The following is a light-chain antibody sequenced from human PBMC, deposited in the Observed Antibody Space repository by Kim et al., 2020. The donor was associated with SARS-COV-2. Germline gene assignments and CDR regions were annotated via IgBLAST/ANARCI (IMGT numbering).Light chain of an antibody. CDR1: NLGTRS. V-gene: IGLV3-21*04. CDR3: QVWDSYTDHRV. Sequence: SYELTQPPSVSVPPGETARVTCGGNNLGTRSVHXYQQKPGQAPILVIFYNSDRPSGIPERFSGSNSGNTATLTINRVEAGDEADYYCQVWDSYTDHRVFG. J-gene: IGLJ3*02. CDR2: YNS.